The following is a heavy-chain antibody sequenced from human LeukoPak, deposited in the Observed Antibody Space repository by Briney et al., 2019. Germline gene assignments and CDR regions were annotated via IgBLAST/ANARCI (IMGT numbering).Heavy chain of an antibody. CDR1: GFTFSSYA. J-gene: IGHJ4*02. V-gene: IGHV3-53*01. CDR3: ASAGGAHIDY. Sequence: PGGSLRLSCAASGFTFSSYAMSWVRQAPGKGLEWVSVIYSGGSTYHADSVKGRFTISRDNSKNTLYLQMNSLRAEDTAVYYCASAGGAHIDYWGQGTLVTVSS. CDR2: IYSGGST. D-gene: IGHD1-26*01.